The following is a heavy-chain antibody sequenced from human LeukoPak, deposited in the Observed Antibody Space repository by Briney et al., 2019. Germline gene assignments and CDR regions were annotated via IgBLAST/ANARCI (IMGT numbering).Heavy chain of an antibody. Sequence: GGSLRLSCAASGFTFSSYAMSWVRQAPGKGLEWVSGISGSGSNTYYADSVKGRFTISRDNSKNTLYLRMSSLRAEDTAVYYCAKNPGVTVTPYYYYMDVWGKGTMVTVSS. CDR3: AKNPGVTVTPYYYYMDV. J-gene: IGHJ6*03. CDR1: GFTFSSYA. CDR2: ISGSGSNT. V-gene: IGHV3-23*01. D-gene: IGHD4-17*01.